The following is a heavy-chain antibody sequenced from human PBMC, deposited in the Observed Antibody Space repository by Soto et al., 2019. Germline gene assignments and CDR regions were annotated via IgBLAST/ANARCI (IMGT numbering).Heavy chain of an antibody. CDR2: ISAYNGNT. J-gene: IGHJ4*02. D-gene: IGHD6-19*01. V-gene: IGHV1-18*01. Sequence: ASVKVSCKASGYTFTSYGISWVRQAPGQGLEWMGWISAYNGNTNYAQKLQGRVTMTTDTSTSTAYMELRSLRSDDTAVYYCARARTRYSSGWYDFDYWGQGTLVTVSS. CDR1: GYTFTSYG. CDR3: ARARTRYSSGWYDFDY.